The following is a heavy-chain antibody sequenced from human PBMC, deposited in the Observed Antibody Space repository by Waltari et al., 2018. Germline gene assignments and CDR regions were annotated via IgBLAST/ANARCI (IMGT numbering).Heavy chain of an antibody. CDR2: IYNDGTK. J-gene: IGHJ4*02. D-gene: IGHD2-21*02. CDR1: EFIVSTNY. Sequence: EVQLVESGEGVIQPGGSLRLSCAASEFIVSTNYMSWVRQAPGKGLEWVSVIYNDGTKLYADSVKGRFTVSRDNSKNMVHLQMDSLRAEDTAVYYCATDGDGDCSLCLAQWGQGTLVTVSS. CDR3: ATDGDGDCSLCLAQ. V-gene: IGHV3-53*01.